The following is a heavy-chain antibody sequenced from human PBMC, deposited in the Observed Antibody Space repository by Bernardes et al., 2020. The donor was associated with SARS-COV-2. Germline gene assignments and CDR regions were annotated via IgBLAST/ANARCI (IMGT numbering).Heavy chain of an antibody. CDR3: ARRRIGVTVWFDA. CDR2: INHSGST. CDR1: GGSFSDYY. V-gene: IGHV4-34*01. J-gene: IGHJ5*02. Sequence: SETLSLTCAVYGGSFSDYYWSWIRQPPGKGLEWIGEINHSGSTNYNPSLKRRVILSADKSNRQFSLNLSSLTAADAGIYYCARRRIGVTVWFDAWGQGILVTVSS. D-gene: IGHD6-19*01.